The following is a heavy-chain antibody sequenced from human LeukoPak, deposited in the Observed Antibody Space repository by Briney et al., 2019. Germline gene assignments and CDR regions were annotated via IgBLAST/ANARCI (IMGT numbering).Heavy chain of an antibody. Sequence: GASVKVSCKASGYTFSGYYVYWVRQAPGQGLESVGWINPNSGATNYAQKFQDRATMTRDTSVSTAYMELSRLRSDDTAVYYCARDKRDCTTTTCYDYFDYWGQGTLVTVSS. CDR3: ARDKRDCTTTTCYDYFDY. J-gene: IGHJ4*02. V-gene: IGHV1-2*02. CDR2: INPNSGAT. D-gene: IGHD2-2*01. CDR1: GYTFSGYY.